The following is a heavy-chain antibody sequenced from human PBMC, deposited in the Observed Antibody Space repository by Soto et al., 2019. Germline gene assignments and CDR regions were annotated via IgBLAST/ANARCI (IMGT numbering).Heavy chain of an antibody. V-gene: IGHV1-58*01. CDR2: IVVGSGNT. CDR3: AADLTTYYYDSSGYPTLDY. CDR1: GFTFTSFA. Sequence: SVKVSCKASGFTFTSFAVQWVRQARGQRLDWIGWIVVGSGNTNYAQKFQERVTITRDMSTSTAYMELSSLRSEDTAVYYCAADLTTYYYDSSGYPTLDYWGQGTLVTVSS. D-gene: IGHD3-22*01. J-gene: IGHJ4*02.